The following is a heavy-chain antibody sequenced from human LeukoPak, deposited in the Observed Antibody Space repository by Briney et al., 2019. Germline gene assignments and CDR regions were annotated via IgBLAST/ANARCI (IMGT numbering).Heavy chain of an antibody. Sequence: SVKVSCKAPGDTFSSYAISWVRQAPGQGLEWMGRIIPIFGTANYAQKFQGRVTITTDESTSTAYMELSSLRSEDTAVYYCARVMGSGSTDYWGQGTLVTVSS. CDR2: IIPIFGTA. CDR3: ARVMGSGSTDY. V-gene: IGHV1-69*05. D-gene: IGHD1-26*01. J-gene: IGHJ4*02. CDR1: GDTFSSYA.